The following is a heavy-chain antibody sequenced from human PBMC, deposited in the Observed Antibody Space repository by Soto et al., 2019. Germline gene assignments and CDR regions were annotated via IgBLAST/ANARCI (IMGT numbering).Heavy chain of an antibody. CDR1: GDSVSSNSAA. D-gene: IGHD1-26*01. J-gene: IGHJ6*02. CDR2: TFYRSKWYN. V-gene: IGHV6-1*01. Sequence: SQTLSLTCAISGDSVSSNSAAWSWIRQSPSRGLEWLGRTFYRSKWYNDYAVSVKGRITINPDTSKNQFSLQLNSVTPEDTAVYYCAKEGGNHYYYYAMDVWAQGNTVTVSS. CDR3: AKEGGNHYYYYAMDV.